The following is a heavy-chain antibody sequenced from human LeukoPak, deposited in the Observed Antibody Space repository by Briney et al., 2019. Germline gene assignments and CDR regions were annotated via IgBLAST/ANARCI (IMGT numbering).Heavy chain of an antibody. CDR2: INPSGGST. D-gene: IGHD3-10*01. V-gene: IGHV1-46*01. CDR3: ARDVNYYGSGSPNWFDP. J-gene: IGHJ5*02. Sequence: PGGSLRLSCAASGFIFSSYGMHWVRQAPGQGLEWMGVINPSGGSTSYAQKFQGRVTMTRDMSTSTVYMELSSLRSEDTAVYYCARDVNYYGSGSPNWFDPWGQGTLVTVSS. CDR1: GFIFSSYG.